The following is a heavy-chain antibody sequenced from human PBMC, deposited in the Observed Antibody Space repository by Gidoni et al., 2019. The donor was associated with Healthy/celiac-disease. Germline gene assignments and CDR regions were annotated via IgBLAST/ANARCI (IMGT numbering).Heavy chain of an antibody. CDR2: IYYSGST. D-gene: IGHD6-19*01. CDR3: ARVYSSGIDGYYYYGMDV. V-gene: IGHV4-59*01. Sequence: QVQLQESGPGLVKPSGTLSLTCTVSGGSISSYYWSWIRQPPGKGLEWIGYIYYSGSTNYNPSLKSRVTISVDTSKNQFSLKLSSVTAADTAVYYCARVYSSGIDGYYYYGMDVWGQGTTVTVSS. CDR1: GGSISSYY. J-gene: IGHJ6*02.